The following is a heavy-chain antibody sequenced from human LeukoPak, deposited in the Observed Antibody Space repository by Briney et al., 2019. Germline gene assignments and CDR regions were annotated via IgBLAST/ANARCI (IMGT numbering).Heavy chain of an antibody. CDR1: GASLSSNNW. V-gene: IGHV4-4*02. J-gene: IGHJ4*02. CDR2: INHSGST. D-gene: IGHD3-16*01. CDR3: ARVLLRLGELNDY. Sequence: SETLSLTCGVSGASLSSNNWWSWVRQPPGKGLEWIGEINHSGSTNYNPSLKSRVTISVDTSKNQFSLKLSSVTAADTAVYYCARVLLRLGELNDYWGQGTLVTVSS.